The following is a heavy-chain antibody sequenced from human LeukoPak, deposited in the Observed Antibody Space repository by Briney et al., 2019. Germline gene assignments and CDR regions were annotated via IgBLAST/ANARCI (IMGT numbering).Heavy chain of an antibody. CDR3: ARGRRAGYSSSWYLLAAFDI. Sequence: GSLTLSCAASGFTVSSNYMSWFRQAPGKVLEWVLVIYSGGSTYYDDSVKGRFTISRDNSKNTLYLQMTSLRAEDTAVYYCARGRRAGYSSSWYLLAAFDIWGQGTMVTVSS. D-gene: IGHD6-13*01. J-gene: IGHJ3*02. V-gene: IGHV3-53*01. CDR2: IYSGGST. CDR1: GFTVSSNY.